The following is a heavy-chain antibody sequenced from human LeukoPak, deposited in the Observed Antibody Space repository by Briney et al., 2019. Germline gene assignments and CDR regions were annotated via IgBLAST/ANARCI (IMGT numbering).Heavy chain of an antibody. CDR3: ATGIITVGVWY. CDR1: GYTFTGYI. V-gene: IGHV1-24*01. D-gene: IGHD3-22*01. J-gene: IGHJ4*02. CDR2: FDPEDGET. Sequence: ASVKVSCKASGYTFTGYIMHWVRQAPGQGLEWMGGFDPEDGETIYAQKFQGRVTMTEDTSTDTAYMELSSLRSEDTAVYYCATGIITVGVWYWGQGTLVTVSS.